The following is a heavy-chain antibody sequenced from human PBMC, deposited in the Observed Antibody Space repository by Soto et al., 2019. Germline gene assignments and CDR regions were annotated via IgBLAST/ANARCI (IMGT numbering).Heavy chain of an antibody. Sequence: SETLSLTCTVSGGSISSGGYYWSWIRQHPGKGLEWIGYIYYSGSTYYNPSLKSRVTISVDTSKNQFSLKLSSVTAADTAVYYCARYYYDSSGYSNWFDPWGQGTLVT. D-gene: IGHD3-22*01. J-gene: IGHJ5*02. V-gene: IGHV4-31*03. CDR1: GGSISSGGYY. CDR3: ARYYYDSSGYSNWFDP. CDR2: IYYSGST.